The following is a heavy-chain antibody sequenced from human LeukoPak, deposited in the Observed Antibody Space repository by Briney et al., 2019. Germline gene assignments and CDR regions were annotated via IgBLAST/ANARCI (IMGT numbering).Heavy chain of an antibody. CDR1: GFTFSSIA. D-gene: IGHD3-3*01. V-gene: IGHV3-48*02. J-gene: IGHJ4*02. CDR3: TKSGVD. Sequence: GGSLRLSCAASGFTFSSIAMTWVRQAPGKGLEWVSTIRSNGDTAYNADSVKGRFTISRDNAKNSLYLQMNSLRDEDTAVYYCTKSGVDWGQGTLVTVSS. CDR2: IRSNGDTA.